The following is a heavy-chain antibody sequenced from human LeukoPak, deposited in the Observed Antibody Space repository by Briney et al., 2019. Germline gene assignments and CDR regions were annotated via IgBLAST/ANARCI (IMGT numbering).Heavy chain of an antibody. D-gene: IGHD2-2*01. CDR2: INAGNGNT. CDR3: ARAGYYFCSSTSCYYYYYYGMDV. Sequence: ASVKVSCKASGYTFTSYGISWVRQAPGQGLEWMGWINAGNGNTKYSQKFQGRVTITRDTSASTAYMELSSLRSEDTAVYYCARAGYYFCSSTSCYYYYYYGMDVWGQGTTVTVSS. CDR1: GYTFTSYG. J-gene: IGHJ6*02. V-gene: IGHV1-3*01.